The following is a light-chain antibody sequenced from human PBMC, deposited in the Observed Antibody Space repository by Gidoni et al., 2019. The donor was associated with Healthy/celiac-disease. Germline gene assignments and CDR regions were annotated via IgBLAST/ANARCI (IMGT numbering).Light chain of an antibody. J-gene: IGLJ2*01. CDR2: QDS. CDR1: KLGDKY. CDR3: QAWDSSTDVV. Sequence: SYELTQPPSVSVSPGQTASITCSGDKLGDKYACWYQQKPGQPPVLVLYQDSKRPSGIPERFSGSNSGNTATLTISGTQAMDEADYYCQAWDSSTDVVFGGGTKLTVL. V-gene: IGLV3-1*01.